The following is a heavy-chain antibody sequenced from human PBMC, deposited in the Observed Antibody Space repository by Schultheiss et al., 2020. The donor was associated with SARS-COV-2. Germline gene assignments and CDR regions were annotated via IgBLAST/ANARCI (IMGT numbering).Heavy chain of an antibody. J-gene: IGHJ6*02. V-gene: IGHV4-59*08. CDR1: GGSISSYY. Sequence: SETLSLTCTVSGGSISSYYWSWIRQPPGKGLEWIGYIYYSGSTNYNPSLKSRVTISVDTSKNQFSLKVSSVTAADTAVYYCARGDSRVQTSYYGMDVWGQGTTVTVSS. CDR2: IYYSGST. CDR3: ARGDSRVQTSYYGMDV. D-gene: IGHD2-21*01.